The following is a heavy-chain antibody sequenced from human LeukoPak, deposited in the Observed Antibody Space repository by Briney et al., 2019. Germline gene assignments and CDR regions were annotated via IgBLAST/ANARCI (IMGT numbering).Heavy chain of an antibody. V-gene: IGHV3-23*01. CDR1: GFTFSTSS. CDR2: ISGSGGST. J-gene: IGHJ4*02. Sequence: PGGSLRLSCAASGFTFSTSSMSWVRQAPGKGLEWVSAISGSGGSTYYADSVKGRFTISRDNAKNSLYLQMNSLRAEDTAVYYCARGSIAAVDYWGQGTLVTVSS. CDR3: ARGSIAAVDY. D-gene: IGHD6-13*01.